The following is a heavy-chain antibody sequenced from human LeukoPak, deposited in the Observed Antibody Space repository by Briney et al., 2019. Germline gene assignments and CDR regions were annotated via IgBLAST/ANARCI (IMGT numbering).Heavy chain of an antibody. Sequence: PSETLSLTCTISGTSISNYYWSWIRQPAGKGLEWIGRIYTSGSTNYNPSLKSRVTMSVDTSKNQFSLKLSSVTAADTAVYYCARETYYYDSSGYLVSTRTIDYWGQGTLVTVSS. V-gene: IGHV4-4*07. CDR2: IYTSGST. CDR3: ARETYYYDSSGYLVSTRTIDY. D-gene: IGHD3-22*01. J-gene: IGHJ4*02. CDR1: GTSISNYY.